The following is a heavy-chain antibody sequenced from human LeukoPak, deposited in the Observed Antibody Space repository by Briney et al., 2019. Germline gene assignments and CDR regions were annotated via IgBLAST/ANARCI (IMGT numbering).Heavy chain of an antibody. CDR2: IYTSGNT. CDR1: GGSISSYY. Sequence: PSETLSLTCTVSGGSISSYYWSWIRQPAGKGLEWIGHIYTSGNTNYNPSLTSRVTMSVDTSKNQFSLKLRSVTAADTAVYYCAREGDYYGSGSYYTPFDYWGQGTLVTVSS. D-gene: IGHD3-10*01. J-gene: IGHJ4*02. CDR3: AREGDYYGSGSYYTPFDY. V-gene: IGHV4-4*07.